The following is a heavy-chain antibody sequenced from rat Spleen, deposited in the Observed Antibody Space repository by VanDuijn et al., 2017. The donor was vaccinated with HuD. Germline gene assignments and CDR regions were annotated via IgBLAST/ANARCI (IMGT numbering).Heavy chain of an antibody. J-gene: IGHJ2*01. V-gene: IGHV5-31*01. Sequence: EVQLVESGGGLVQPGRSLKLTCVASGFSFNDYWMTWIRQAPGKGLEWVATINYDGSSTYYRDSVKGRFTISRDNAKSTLYLQMDSLRSEDTATYYCARSVFDYWGQGVMVTVSS. CDR1: GFSFNDYW. CDR3: ARSVFDY. CDR2: INYDGSST.